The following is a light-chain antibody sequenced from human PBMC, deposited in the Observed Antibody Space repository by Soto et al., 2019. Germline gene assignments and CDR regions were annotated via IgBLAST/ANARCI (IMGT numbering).Light chain of an antibody. CDR3: MQGGHWPWT. V-gene: IGKV2-30*01. CDR1: QDLVYSDGHTY. Sequence: DVVMTQSPLSLPVTLGQPASISGRSSQDLVYSDGHTYLNWYQQRPGQSPRRLIYKVSNRDSGVPDRFSGSGSGSAFTLKISRVEPEDVATYYCMQGGHWPWTFGQGTKVEIK. CDR2: KVS. J-gene: IGKJ1*01.